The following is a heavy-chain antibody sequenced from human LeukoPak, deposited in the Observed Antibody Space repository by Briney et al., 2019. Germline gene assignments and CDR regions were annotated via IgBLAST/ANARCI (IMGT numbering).Heavy chain of an antibody. CDR1: GGSISSGGYY. D-gene: IGHD3-9*01. V-gene: IGHV4-31*03. CDR2: IYYSGST. Sequence: PSETLSLACTVSGGSISSGGYYWSWIRQHPGKGLEWIGYIYYSGSTYYNPSLKCRVTISVDTSKNQFSLKLSSVTAADTAVYYCARGGYDILTGYYGVNWFDPWGQGTLVTVSS. CDR3: ARGGYDILTGYYGVNWFDP. J-gene: IGHJ5*02.